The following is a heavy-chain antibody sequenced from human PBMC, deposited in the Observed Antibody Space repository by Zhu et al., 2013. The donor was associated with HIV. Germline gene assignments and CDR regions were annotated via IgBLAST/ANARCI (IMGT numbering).Heavy chain of an antibody. V-gene: IGHV4-34*01. CDR3: VREEKELGKGAFDM. J-gene: IGHJ3*02. D-gene: IGHD3-16*01. CDR1: GGSFSGYY. CDR2: INHSGST. Sequence: QVQLQQWGAGLLKPSETLSLTCAVYGGSFSGYYWSWIRQPPGKGLEWIGEINHSGSTNYNPSLKSRVTISVDTSKNQFSLSLNSVTAADTAVYFCVREEKELGKGAFDMWGQGTMVIVSS.